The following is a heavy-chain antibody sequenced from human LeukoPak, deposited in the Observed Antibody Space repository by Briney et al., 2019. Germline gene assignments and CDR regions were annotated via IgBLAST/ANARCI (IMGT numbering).Heavy chain of an antibody. CDR1: GFTFSSYS. J-gene: IGHJ3*02. V-gene: IGHV3-48*01. CDR3: ARDYSSSSGKHAFDI. D-gene: IGHD6-13*01. CDR2: ISSSSSTI. Sequence: GGSLRLSCAASGFTFSSYSMNWVRQAPGKGLEWVSYISSSSSTIHYADSVKGRFTISRDNAKNSLYLQMNSLRAEDTAVYYCARDYSSSSGKHAFDIWGQGTMVTVSS.